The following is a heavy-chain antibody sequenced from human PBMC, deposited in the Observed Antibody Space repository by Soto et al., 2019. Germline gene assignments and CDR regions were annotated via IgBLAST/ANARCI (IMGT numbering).Heavy chain of an antibody. Sequence: ASVKVSCKASGGTFSSYAISWVRQAPGQGLEWMGGIIPIFGTANYAQKFQGRVTITADESTSTAYMELSSLRSEDTAVYYCARGWQQQLVQYYYYGMDVWGQGTTVTVS. J-gene: IGHJ6*02. V-gene: IGHV1-69*13. D-gene: IGHD6-13*01. CDR1: GGTFSSYA. CDR2: IIPIFGTA. CDR3: ARGWQQQLVQYYYYGMDV.